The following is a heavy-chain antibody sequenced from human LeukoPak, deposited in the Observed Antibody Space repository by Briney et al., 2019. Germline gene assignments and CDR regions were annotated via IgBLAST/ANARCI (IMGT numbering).Heavy chain of an antibody. CDR2: INHSGST. V-gene: IGHV4-34*01. CDR1: GGSFSGYY. D-gene: IGHD2-15*01. Sequence: DPSETLSLTCAVYGGSFSGYYWSWIRQPPGKGLEWIGEINHSGSTNYNPSLKSRFTISVDTSKNQFSLKLSSVTAADTAVYYCARFLSDVVVVAATPVDAFDIWGQGTMVTVSS. CDR3: ARFLSDVVVVAATPVDAFDI. J-gene: IGHJ3*02.